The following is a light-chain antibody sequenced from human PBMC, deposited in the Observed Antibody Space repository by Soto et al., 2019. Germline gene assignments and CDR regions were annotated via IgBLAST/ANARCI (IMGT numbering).Light chain of an antibody. V-gene: IGKV1-6*01. Sequence: AIPMTQSPSSLSASVGDRVTITCRASQGIRNDLGWYQQKPGKAPKLLIYAASSLESGVPSRFSGSGSGTDFTLTISSLQPEDFATYYCLQDYNYPRTFGQGTKVEIK. CDR3: LQDYNYPRT. CDR2: AAS. J-gene: IGKJ1*01. CDR1: QGIRND.